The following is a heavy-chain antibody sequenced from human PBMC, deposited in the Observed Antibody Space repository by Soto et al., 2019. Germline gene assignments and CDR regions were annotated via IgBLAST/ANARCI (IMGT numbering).Heavy chain of an antibody. CDR1: GYTFTSYA. V-gene: IGHV1-3*01. CDR3: AQYSSGWAPGAMDV. J-gene: IGHJ6*02. D-gene: IGHD6-19*01. Sequence: GASVKVSCKASGYTFTSYAMHWVRQAPGQRLEWMGWINAGNGNTKYSQKFQGRVTITRDTSASTAYMELSSLRSEDTAVYYCAQYSSGWAPGAMDVWGQGTTVTVSS. CDR2: INAGNGNT.